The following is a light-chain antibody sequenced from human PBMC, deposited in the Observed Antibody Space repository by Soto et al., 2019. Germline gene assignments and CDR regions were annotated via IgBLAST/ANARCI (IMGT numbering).Light chain of an antibody. J-gene: IGLJ1*01. CDR1: SSDVGGSNY. V-gene: IGLV2-14*01. CDR3: GSYTSSSTLYV. CDR2: DVS. Sequence: QSVLTQPASVSGSPGQSITISCTGTSSDVGGSNYVSWYQQHPGKASKLMIYDVSNRPSGVSNRFSGSKSGNTASLTISGLQAEDEADYYCGSYTSSSTLYVFGTGTKVTVL.